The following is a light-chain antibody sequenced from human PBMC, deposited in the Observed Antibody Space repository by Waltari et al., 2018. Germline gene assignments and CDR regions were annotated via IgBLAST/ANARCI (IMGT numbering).Light chain of an antibody. Sequence: QSALTQPASVSGSPGQSITISCTGTSSDVGGYNHVSWYQQRPGKAPKHLISEVINRPSGVSNRFAVSKSGNTASLTISGLQAEDEAEYYCSSFTTIGTLVVFGGGTKLTVL. CDR3: SSFTTIGTLVV. CDR2: EVI. CDR1: SSDVGGYNH. V-gene: IGLV2-14*01. J-gene: IGLJ2*01.